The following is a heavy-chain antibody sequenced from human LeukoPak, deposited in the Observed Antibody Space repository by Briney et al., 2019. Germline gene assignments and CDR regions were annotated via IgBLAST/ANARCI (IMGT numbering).Heavy chain of an antibody. CDR1: GFSFTHLW. Sequence: GGSLRLSCEVFGFSFTHLWMSWVRQAPGRGLEWVANIHPEGNEKYHVESVKGRFTISRDNTKNLLFLQMNGLRVEDTAVYYCARGDAFSGDHWGQGTLVTVSS. CDR2: IHPEGNEK. J-gene: IGHJ4*02. V-gene: IGHV3-7*04. CDR3: ARGDAFSGDH.